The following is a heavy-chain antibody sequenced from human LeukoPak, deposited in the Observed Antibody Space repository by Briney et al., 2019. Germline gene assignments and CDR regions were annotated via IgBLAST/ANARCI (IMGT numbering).Heavy chain of an antibody. CDR3: ARSGDSSAYFGS. CDR2: IYYDGTT. Sequence: SETLSLTCTVSGVPISGHYWSWSRQPPGKGLEWIGNIYYDGTTNYNPSLRSRITISIDTSRNQFSLRLSSVTTADSAMYYCARSGDSSAYFGSWGQGTLVAVSS. J-gene: IGHJ4*02. CDR1: GVPISGHY. V-gene: IGHV4-59*11. D-gene: IGHD3-22*01.